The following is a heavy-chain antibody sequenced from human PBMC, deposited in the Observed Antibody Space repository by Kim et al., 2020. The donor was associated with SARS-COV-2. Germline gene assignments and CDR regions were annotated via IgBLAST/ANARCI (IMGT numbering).Heavy chain of an antibody. CDR3: ARGTVNLGYCSSTSCYTYSRGFDY. CDR1: GFTFSSYG. V-gene: IGHV3-33*01. Sequence: GGSLRLSCAASGFTFSSYGMHWVRQAPGKGLEWVAVIWYDGSNKYYADSVKGRFTISRDNSKNTLYLQMNSLRAEDTAVYYCARGTVNLGYCSSTSCYTYSRGFDYWGQGTLVTVSS. CDR2: IWYDGSNK. J-gene: IGHJ4*02. D-gene: IGHD2-2*02.